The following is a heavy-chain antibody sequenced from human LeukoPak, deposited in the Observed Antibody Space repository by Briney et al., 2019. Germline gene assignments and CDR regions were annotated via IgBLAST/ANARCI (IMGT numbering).Heavy chain of an antibody. Sequence: GGSLRLSCSASGFTFSSYGMHWLRQAPGKGREGVAWIWYDGSNKYHADDVKVPITIVRDNSKNTLYLQMTGLRAGDTAVYYCAKDPTTYYSYYMDVWGKGPTVTVSS. CDR2: IWYDGSNK. V-gene: IGHV3-30*02. D-gene: IGHD1-1*01. CDR1: GFTFSSYG. CDR3: AKDPTTYYSYYMDV. J-gene: IGHJ6*03.